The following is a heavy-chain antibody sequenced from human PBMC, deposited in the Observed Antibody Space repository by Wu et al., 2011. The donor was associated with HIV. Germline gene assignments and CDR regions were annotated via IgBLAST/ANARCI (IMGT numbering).Heavy chain of an antibody. Sequence: QVQLVQSGAEVKRPGSSVRVSCKASGGTFRSYVISWVRQAPGQGLEWMGGIIPIFGTANYAQKFQGRVTITTDESTSTAYMELSSLRSEDTAVYYCALGIGFDLGYFALWGRGTLVTVSS. CDR2: IIPIFGTA. CDR1: GGTFRSYV. V-gene: IGHV1-69*01. J-gene: IGHJ2*01. CDR3: ALGIGFDLGYFAL. D-gene: IGHD7-27*01.